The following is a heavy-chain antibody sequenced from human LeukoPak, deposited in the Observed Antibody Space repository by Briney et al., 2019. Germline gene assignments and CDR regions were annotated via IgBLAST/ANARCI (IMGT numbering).Heavy chain of an antibody. CDR2: IYPGDSDT. J-gene: IGHJ5*02. CDR3: ATQLGNWFDP. CDR1: GSSFISYW. V-gene: IGHV5-51*01. D-gene: IGHD7-27*01. Sequence: GASLKISYKGSGSSFISYWIGWVRPMPGKGLEWMGIIYPGDSDTRYSPSFQGQVTISADKSISTAYLQWSSLKASDTAMYYCATQLGNWFDPWGQGTLVTVSS.